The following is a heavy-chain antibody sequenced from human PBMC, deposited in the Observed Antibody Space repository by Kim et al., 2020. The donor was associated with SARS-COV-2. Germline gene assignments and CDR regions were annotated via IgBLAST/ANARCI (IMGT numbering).Heavy chain of an antibody. CDR3: ARDPAGGWYGWDAFDI. CDR2: ISSSSSYI. J-gene: IGHJ3*02. Sequence: GGSLRLSCAASGFTFSSYSMNWVRQAPGKGLEWVSSISSSSSYIYYADSVKGRFTISRDNAKNSLYLQMNSLRAEDTAVYYCARDPAGGWYGWDAFDIWGQGTMVTVSS. D-gene: IGHD6-19*01. CDR1: GFTFSSYS. V-gene: IGHV3-21*01.